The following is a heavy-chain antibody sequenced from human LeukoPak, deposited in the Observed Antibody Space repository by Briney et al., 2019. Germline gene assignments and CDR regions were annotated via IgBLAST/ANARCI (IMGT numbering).Heavy chain of an antibody. Sequence: GGSLRLSCAASGFTFSSYAMSWVRQAPGKGLEWVSYISSSSSTIYYADSVKGRFTISRDNAKNSLYLQMNSLRAEDTALYYCARDACSGGSCYATFDYWGQGTPVTVSS. J-gene: IGHJ4*02. CDR2: ISSSSSTI. CDR3: ARDACSGGSCYATFDY. CDR1: GFTFSSYA. V-gene: IGHV3-48*04. D-gene: IGHD2-15*01.